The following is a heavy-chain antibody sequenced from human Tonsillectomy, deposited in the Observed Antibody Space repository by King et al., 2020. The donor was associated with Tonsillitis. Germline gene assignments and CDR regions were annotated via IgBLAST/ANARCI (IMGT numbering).Heavy chain of an antibody. Sequence: VQLVESGGGVVQPGRSLRLSCAASGFTFSSYGMHWVRQAPGKGLEWVALISYDGTNKYYADSVKGRFIISRDNSKKMLYLQMNSLRAEETAVYYCARGPWGLVGLDAFDIWGQGTMVTVSS. D-gene: IGHD2-8*02. CDR3: ARGPWGLVGLDAFDI. V-gene: IGHV3-33*05. CDR1: GFTFSSYG. J-gene: IGHJ3*02. CDR2: ISYDGTNK.